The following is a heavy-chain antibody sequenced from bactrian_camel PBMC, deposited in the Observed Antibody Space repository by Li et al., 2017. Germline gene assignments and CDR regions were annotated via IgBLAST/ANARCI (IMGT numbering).Heavy chain of an antibody. V-gene: IGHV3S63*01. CDR2: IRRDGST. CDR1: GFTFDDSD. D-gene: IGHD1*01. J-gene: IGHJ6*01. CDR3: AACPGGCYSATWCRPGQGGFGY. Sequence: HVQLVESGGGSVQAGGSLRLSCTASGFTFDDSDMGWYRQVPGNECKVVSTIRRDGSTYYVDSVEGRFTISQDNAKNMMYLQMNSLEPEDTAVYYCAACPGGCYSATWCRPGQGGFGYWGQGTQVTVS.